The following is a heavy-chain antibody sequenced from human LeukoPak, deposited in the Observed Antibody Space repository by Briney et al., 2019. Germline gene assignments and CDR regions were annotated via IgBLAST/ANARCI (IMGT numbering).Heavy chain of an antibody. J-gene: IGHJ3*02. V-gene: IGHV1-69*05. CDR2: IIPIFGTA. D-gene: IGHD6-19*01. Sequence: GASVKVSCKASGGTFSSYAISWVRQAPGQGLEWMGRIIPIFGTANYAQKFQGRVTITTDESTSTAYMELSGLRSEDTAVYYCARDPSPIAVAVAFDIWGQGTMVTVSS. CDR1: GGTFSSYA. CDR3: ARDPSPIAVAVAFDI.